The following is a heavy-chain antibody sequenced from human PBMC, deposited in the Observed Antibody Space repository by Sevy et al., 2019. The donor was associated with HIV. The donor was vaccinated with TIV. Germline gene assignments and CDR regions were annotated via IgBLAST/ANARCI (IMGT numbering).Heavy chain of an antibody. J-gene: IGHJ4*02. CDR2: IYYSGST. V-gene: IGHV4-59*01. CDR1: GGSISSYY. Sequence: SETLSLTCTVSGGSISSYYWSWIRQPPGKGLEGIGYIYYSGSTNYNPSLKSRVTISVDTSKNQFSLKLGSVTAADTAVYYCARDSSGWYGVDYWGQGTLVTVSS. CDR3: ARDSSGWYGVDY. D-gene: IGHD6-19*01.